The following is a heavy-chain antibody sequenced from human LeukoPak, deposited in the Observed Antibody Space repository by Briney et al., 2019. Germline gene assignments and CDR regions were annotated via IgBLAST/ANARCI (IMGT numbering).Heavy chain of an antibody. CDR1: GFTFSSYA. CDR3: AKDRQWLAGANLEN. D-gene: IGHD6-19*01. CDR2: ISGSGGST. V-gene: IGHV3-23*01. J-gene: IGHJ4*02. Sequence: GGSLRLSCAASGFTFSSYAMSWVRQAPGKGLEWVSAISGSGGSTYYADSVEGRFTISRDNSKNTLYLQMNSLRAEDTAVYYCAKDRQWLAGANLENWGQGTLVTVSS.